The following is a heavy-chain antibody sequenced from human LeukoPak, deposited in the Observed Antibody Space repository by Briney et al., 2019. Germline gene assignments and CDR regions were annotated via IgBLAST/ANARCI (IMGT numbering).Heavy chain of an antibody. Sequence: GRSLRLSCAASGFTFDDNAMHWVRQAPGKGLEWVSGISWNSGSIGYADSVKGRFTISRDNAKNSLYLQMNSLRAEDTALYYCAKDPAIAAESEYFQHWGQGTLVTVSS. J-gene: IGHJ1*01. CDR2: ISWNSGSI. V-gene: IGHV3-9*01. D-gene: IGHD6-13*01. CDR3: AKDPAIAAESEYFQH. CDR1: GFTFDDNA.